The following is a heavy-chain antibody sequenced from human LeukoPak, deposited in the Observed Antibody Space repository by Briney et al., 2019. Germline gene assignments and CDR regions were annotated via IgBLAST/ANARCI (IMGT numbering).Heavy chain of an antibody. CDR1: GYSFTSYW. D-gene: IGHD2-15*01. CDR2: IYPGDSDT. CDR3: ASGSVAYRSGGSCYSGGDY. V-gene: IGHV5-51*01. Sequence: GESLKISCKGSGYSFTSYWIGWVRQMPGKGLEWMGIIYPGDSDTRYSPSFQGQVTISADKSISTAYLQWSSLKASDTAMYYCASGSVAYRSGGSCYSGGDYWGQGTLVTVSS. J-gene: IGHJ4*02.